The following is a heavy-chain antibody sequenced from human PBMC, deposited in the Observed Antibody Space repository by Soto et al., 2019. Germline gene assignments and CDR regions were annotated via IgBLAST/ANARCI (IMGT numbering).Heavy chain of an antibody. Sequence: GGSLRLSCVVSGFTFSTYAMSWVRQAPGRGLEWVGRSRDKPQGYSTAYAASVKGRFTTSRDESKNSAYLQMNSLKTEDTAVYYCVRATYFSDSSGYTRCLDYWGQGTLVTVSS. D-gene: IGHD3-22*01. V-gene: IGHV3-72*01. CDR2: SRDKPQGYST. J-gene: IGHJ4*02. CDR3: VRATYFSDSSGYTRCLDY. CDR1: GFTFSTYA.